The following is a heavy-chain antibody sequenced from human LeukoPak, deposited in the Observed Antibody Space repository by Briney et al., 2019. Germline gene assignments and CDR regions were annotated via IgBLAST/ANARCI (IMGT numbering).Heavy chain of an antibody. Sequence: GGSLRLSCAASGFTFSTYGMHWVRQAPGKGLEWVAFIRYDGSNKYYADSVKGRFTISRDNSKNTLYLQMNSLRAEDTAVYYCAKRSLSSGYYSDYFDYWGQGTLVTVSS. CDR1: GFTFSTYG. V-gene: IGHV3-30*02. J-gene: IGHJ4*02. CDR2: IRYDGSNK. CDR3: AKRSLSSGYYSDYFDY. D-gene: IGHD3-22*01.